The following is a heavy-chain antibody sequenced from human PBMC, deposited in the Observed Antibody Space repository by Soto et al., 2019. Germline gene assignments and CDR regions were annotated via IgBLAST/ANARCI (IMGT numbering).Heavy chain of an antibody. J-gene: IGHJ5*02. CDR2: IYYSGST. CDR1: GGSISSGDYY. Sequence: SETLSLTCTVSGGSISSGDYYWSWIRQHLGKGLEWIGYIYYSGSTYYNPSLKSRVTISVDTSKNQFSLKLSSVTAADTAVYYCARATPGSSLADWFDPWGQGTLVTVSS. CDR3: ARATPGSSLADWFDP. D-gene: IGHD1-26*01. V-gene: IGHV4-30-4*01.